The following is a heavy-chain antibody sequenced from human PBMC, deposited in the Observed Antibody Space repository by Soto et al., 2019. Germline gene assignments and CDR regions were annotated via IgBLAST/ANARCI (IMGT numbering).Heavy chain of an antibody. V-gene: IGHV3-23*01. J-gene: IGHJ4*02. Sequence: EVQLLESGGGLVQPGGSLRLSCAVSGLTFTKYAMSWVRQAPGKGLEWVSAISGSGSATHYADSGKGRFTISRDNFKNTVSLQMNSLRVEDTAIYLCAKRSGFDSGLFDYWGQGTLVTVSS. D-gene: IGHD5-12*01. CDR3: AKRSGFDSGLFDY. CDR2: ISGSGSAT. CDR1: GLTFTKYA.